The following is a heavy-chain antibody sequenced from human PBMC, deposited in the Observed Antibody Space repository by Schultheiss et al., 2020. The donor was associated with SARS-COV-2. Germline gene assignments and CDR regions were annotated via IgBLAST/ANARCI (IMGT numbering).Heavy chain of an antibody. J-gene: IGHJ6*02. V-gene: IGHV1-69*13. CDR2: IIPIFGTE. CDR1: GGTFSSYA. CDR3: ARGRGWLVRGSGWVYGMGV. D-gene: IGHD6-19*01. Sequence: SVKVSCKASGGTFSSYAISWVRQAPGQGLEWMGGIIPIFGTENYAQKFQGRVTITAYESTSTAYMELSSLRSKDTAVYYCARGRGWLVRGSGWVYGMGVWGQGTTGTGSS.